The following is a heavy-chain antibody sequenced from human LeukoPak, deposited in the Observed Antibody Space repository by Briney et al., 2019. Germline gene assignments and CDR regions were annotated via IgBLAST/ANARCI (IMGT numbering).Heavy chain of an antibody. Sequence: GGSLRLSCAASGFTFSSYWMSWVRQAPGKGLEWVANIKQDGSEKYYVDSVKGRFTISRDNANNSLYLQMNSLRAEDTAVYYCAREQLYYYDSSGYYDYWGQGTLVTVSS. V-gene: IGHV3-7*01. J-gene: IGHJ4*02. CDR1: GFTFSSYW. CDR3: AREQLYYYDSSGYYDY. D-gene: IGHD3-22*01. CDR2: IKQDGSEK.